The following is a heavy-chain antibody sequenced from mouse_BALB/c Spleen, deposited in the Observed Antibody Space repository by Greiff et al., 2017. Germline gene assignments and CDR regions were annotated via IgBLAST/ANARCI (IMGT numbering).Heavy chain of an antibody. D-gene: IGHD2-14*01. CDR3: ARDGNYRYDGAWVAY. J-gene: IGHJ3*01. V-gene: IGHV2-9*02. CDR1: GFSLTSYG. CDR2: IWAGGST. Sequence: VQLQESGPGLVAPSQSLSITCTVSGFSLTSYGVHWVRQPPGKGLEWLGVIWAGGSTNYNSALMSRLSISKDNSKSQVFLKMNSLQTDDTAMYYCARDGNYRYDGAWVAYWGQGTLVTVSA.